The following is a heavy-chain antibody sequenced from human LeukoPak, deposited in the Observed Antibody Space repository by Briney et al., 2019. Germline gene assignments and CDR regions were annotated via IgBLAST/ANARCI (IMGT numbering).Heavy chain of an antibody. V-gene: IGHV3-21*01. D-gene: IGHD6-6*01. J-gene: IGHJ4*02. CDR3: VRGGSSSSGPPDY. CDR2: ISPRSDYI. CDR1: RLTFNTYS. Sequence: GGSLRLSCAASRLTFNTYSMTWVRQSPGKGLEWVSSISPRSDYIYYADSVRGRFTISRDNAENSLYLQMNSLRAEDTAVYYCVRGGSSSSGPPDYWGQGTLVTVSS.